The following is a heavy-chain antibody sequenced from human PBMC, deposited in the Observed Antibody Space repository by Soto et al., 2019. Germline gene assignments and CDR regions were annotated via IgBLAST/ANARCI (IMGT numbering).Heavy chain of an antibody. CDR2: IYYSGST. J-gene: IGHJ6*02. D-gene: IGHD5-12*01. CDR3: ARDAGLPSGYDLGIKDYYYYYGMDV. CDR1: GGSVSSGSYY. Sequence: QVQLQESGPGLVKPSETLSLTCTVSGGSVSSGSYYWSWIRQPPGKGLEWIGYIYYSGSTNYNPSLKSRVTISVDTSKNQFSLKLSSVTAADTAVYYCARDAGLPSGYDLGIKDYYYYYGMDVWGQGTTVTVSS. V-gene: IGHV4-61*01.